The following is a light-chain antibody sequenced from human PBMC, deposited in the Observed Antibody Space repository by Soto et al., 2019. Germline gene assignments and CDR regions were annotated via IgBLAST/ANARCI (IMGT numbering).Light chain of an antibody. CDR2: DVT. J-gene: IGLJ1*01. CDR1: SSDVGGFNY. CDR3: SSYTSSSTRCV. V-gene: IGLV2-14*03. Sequence: QSVLTQPASVSGSPGQSITISCTGTSSDVGGFNYVSWYQQHPGKAPKLMIYDVTNRPSGVSYRFSGSKSGNTASLTISGLQAADEADYYCSSYTSSSTRCVFGTGTKVTVL.